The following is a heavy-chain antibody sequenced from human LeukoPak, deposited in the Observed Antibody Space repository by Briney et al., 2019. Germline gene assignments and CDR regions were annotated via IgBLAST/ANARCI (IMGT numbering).Heavy chain of an antibody. CDR2: IHPSTGNP. CDR1: GYTFISYD. D-gene: IGHD3-16*02. CDR3: ASAFLSLGGLSLPDY. V-gene: IGHV7-4-1*02. J-gene: IGHJ4*02. Sequence: ASVKVSCKASGYTFISYDINWVRQAPGQGLEWMGWIHPSTGNPTYAQGFKGRFVFSLDTSVSTTYLQISSLKAEDTAVYCCASAFLSLGGLSLPDYWGQGTLLTVSS.